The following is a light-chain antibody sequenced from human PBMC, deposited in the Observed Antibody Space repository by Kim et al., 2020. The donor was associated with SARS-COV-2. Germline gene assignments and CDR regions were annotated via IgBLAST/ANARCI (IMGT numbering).Light chain of an antibody. V-gene: IGKV3-20*01. CDR2: GAS. J-gene: IGKJ2*01. CDR1: QTVRGTY. CDR3: QQYGSSPPT. Sequence: EIVLTQSPGTLSLSPGKRVTLSCRASQTVRGTYLAWYQQKPGQAPRLLLDGASSRATGIPDRFSGSGSGTDFTLTISRLEPEDFAVYFCQQYGSSPPTFGQGTKLEI.